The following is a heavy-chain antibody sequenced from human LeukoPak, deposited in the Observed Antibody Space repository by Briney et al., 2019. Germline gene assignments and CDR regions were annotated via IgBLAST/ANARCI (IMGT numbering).Heavy chain of an antibody. D-gene: IGHD3-22*01. CDR1: GGSISSGGYY. Sequence: PSETLSLTCTVSGGSISSGGYYWSWIRQHPGKGLEWIGYIYYSGSTYYNPSLKSRVTISVDTSKNQFSLKLSSVTAADTAAYYCALSSGSSTAGAFDIWGQGTMVTVSS. CDR2: IYYSGST. J-gene: IGHJ3*02. CDR3: ALSSGSSTAGAFDI. V-gene: IGHV4-31*03.